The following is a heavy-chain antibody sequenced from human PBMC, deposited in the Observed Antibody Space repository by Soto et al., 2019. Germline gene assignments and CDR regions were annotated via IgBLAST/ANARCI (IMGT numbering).Heavy chain of an antibody. CDR1: GGSISSYY. CDR2: IYYSGST. V-gene: IGHV4-59*08. D-gene: IGHD6-19*01. J-gene: IGHJ4*02. Sequence: SETLSLTCTVSGGSISSYYWSWIRQPPGKGLEWIGYIYYSGSTNYNPSLKSRVTISVDTSKNQFSLKLSSVTAADTAVYYCAGYEPYSSGLDYWGQGTLVTVSS. CDR3: AGYEPYSSGLDY.